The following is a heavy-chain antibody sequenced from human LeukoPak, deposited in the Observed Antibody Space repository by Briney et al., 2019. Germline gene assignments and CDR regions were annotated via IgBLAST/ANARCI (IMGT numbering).Heavy chain of an antibody. CDR3: ARVGMVRGARTTYNWFDP. D-gene: IGHD3-10*01. Sequence: GASVKVSCKASGYTFTGYYMHWVRQAPGQGLEWMGWINPNSGGTNYAQKFQGRVTMTRDTSISTAYMELSRLRSDDTAAYYCARVGMVRGARTTYNWFDPWGQGTPVTVSS. V-gene: IGHV1-2*02. CDR2: INPNSGGT. CDR1: GYTFTGYY. J-gene: IGHJ5*02.